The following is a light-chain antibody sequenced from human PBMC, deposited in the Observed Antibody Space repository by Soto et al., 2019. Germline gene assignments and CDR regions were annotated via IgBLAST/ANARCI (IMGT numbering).Light chain of an antibody. V-gene: IGKV1-6*01. CDR2: AAS. CDR1: QAIRSD. J-gene: IGKJ1*01. Sequence: AIQMTQSPSSLSASVGDRVTITCRASQAIRSDLAWYQIKSGNAPRLLIYAASTLQSGVPSRFSGSGFGSYFTLTISSLQPEDFATYYCLQDYGYPRTFGQGTSVEI. CDR3: LQDYGYPRT.